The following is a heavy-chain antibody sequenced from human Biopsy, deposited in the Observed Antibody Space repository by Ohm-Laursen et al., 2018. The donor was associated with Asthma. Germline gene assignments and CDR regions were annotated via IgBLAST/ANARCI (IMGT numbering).Heavy chain of an antibody. CDR1: GYSLTDLS. CDR2: HDHEEGGT. J-gene: IGHJ4*02. D-gene: IGHD4-17*01. Sequence: ASVKVSCKISGYSLTDLSIHWVRQAPGQGFEWMGGHDHEEGGTVNARRFQGRVTMTEDTSTDTAYMELSSLSSDDTAVYYCASDFPKDYVRYNFQFWGQGTLVTVSS. V-gene: IGHV1-24*01. CDR3: ASDFPKDYVRYNFQF.